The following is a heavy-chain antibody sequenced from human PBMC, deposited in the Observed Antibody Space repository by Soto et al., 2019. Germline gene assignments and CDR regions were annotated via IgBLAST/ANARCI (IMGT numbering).Heavy chain of an antibody. Sequence: VGSLRLSCAASGFTFSSYSMNWVRQAPGKGLEWVSSISSSSSYIYYADSVKGRFTISRDNAKNSLYLQMNSLRAEDTAVYYCARGDGGGGYSYGYYYYYYGMDVWGQGTTVTVSS. CDR2: ISSSSSYI. J-gene: IGHJ6*02. CDR1: GFTFSSYS. CDR3: ARGDGGGGYSYGYYYYYYGMDV. V-gene: IGHV3-21*01. D-gene: IGHD5-18*01.